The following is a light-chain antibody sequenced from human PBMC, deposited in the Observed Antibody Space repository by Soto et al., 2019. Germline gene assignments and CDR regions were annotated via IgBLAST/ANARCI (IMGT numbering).Light chain of an antibody. J-gene: IGLJ2*01. Sequence: QLVLTQSPSASASLGASVKLTCTLSSGHSSYAIAWHQQQPEKGPRYLMKLNSDGSHSKGDGLPDRFSGSSSGAERYLTIPSLQSEDEAAHFCQTRGNGIVVFGGGTKLTVL. V-gene: IGLV4-69*01. CDR1: SGHSSYA. CDR2: LNSDGSH. CDR3: QTRGNGIVV.